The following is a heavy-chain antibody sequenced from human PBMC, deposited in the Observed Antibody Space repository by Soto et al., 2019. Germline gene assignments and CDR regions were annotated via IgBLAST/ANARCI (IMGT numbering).Heavy chain of an antibody. CDR1: GYTFTSYD. D-gene: IGHD6-19*01. V-gene: IGHV1-8*01. Sequence: QVQLVQSGAEVKKPEASVKVSCKASGYTFTSYDIKWVRQATGQGLEWVGWMNPNSGNTGYAQRFQGRVTMTRNTSISTAYMELSSLTSEDTAVYFCARGHQWLVHLPDYWGQGTLVTVSS. J-gene: IGHJ4*02. CDR2: MNPNSGNT. CDR3: ARGHQWLVHLPDY.